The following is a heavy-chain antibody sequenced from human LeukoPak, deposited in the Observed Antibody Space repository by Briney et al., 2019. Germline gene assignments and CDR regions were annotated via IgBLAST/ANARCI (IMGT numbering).Heavy chain of an antibody. J-gene: IGHJ4*02. D-gene: IGHD6-19*01. Sequence: GASVKVSCKASGYTFTSYAMHWVRQAPGQRLEWMGWINAGNGNTKYSQKFQGRVTITRDTSASTAYMELSGLRSEDTAVYYCARDGLVPGQWLVPFDYWGQGTLVTVSS. CDR3: ARDGLVPGQWLVPFDY. CDR2: INAGNGNT. V-gene: IGHV1-3*01. CDR1: GYTFTSYA.